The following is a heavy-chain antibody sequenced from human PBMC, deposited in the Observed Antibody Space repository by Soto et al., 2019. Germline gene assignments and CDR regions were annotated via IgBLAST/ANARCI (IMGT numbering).Heavy chain of an antibody. Sequence: ASETLSLTCTVSGGSISSYYWSWIRQPPGKGLEWIGYIYYSGSTNYNPSLKSRVTISVDTSKNQFSLKLSSVTAADTAVYYCARGARYSANWFDPWGQGTLVTVSS. CDR1: GGSISSYY. J-gene: IGHJ5*02. CDR3: ARGARYSANWFDP. V-gene: IGHV4-59*01. D-gene: IGHD6-13*01. CDR2: IYYSGST.